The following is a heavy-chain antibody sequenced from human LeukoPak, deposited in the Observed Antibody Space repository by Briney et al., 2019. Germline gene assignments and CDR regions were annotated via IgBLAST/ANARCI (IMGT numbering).Heavy chain of an antibody. V-gene: IGHV3-23*01. Sequence: GGSLRLSCAASGFTFSSYAMSWVRQAPGKGLEWVSAISGSGGSTYYADSVKGRFTISRDNSKNTLCLQMNSLRAEDTAVYYCAKYPRANYDSSGYYFVYWGQGTLVTVSS. J-gene: IGHJ4*02. D-gene: IGHD3-22*01. CDR3: AKYPRANYDSSGYYFVY. CDR2: ISGSGGST. CDR1: GFTFSSYA.